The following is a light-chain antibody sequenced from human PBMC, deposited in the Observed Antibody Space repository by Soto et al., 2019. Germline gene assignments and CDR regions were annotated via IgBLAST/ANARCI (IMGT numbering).Light chain of an antibody. V-gene: IGLV2-23*01. CDR3: CSYAGSGTFV. CDR2: EDT. Sequence: QYALTQPASVSGSPGQSITISCTGTSSDVGSYDLVSWYQQPPGKAPKLMIYEDTKRPSGISTRFSGSKSGNAASLTISGLQAEDEADYYCCSYAGSGTFVFGTGTKVTGL. J-gene: IGLJ1*01. CDR1: SSDVGSYDL.